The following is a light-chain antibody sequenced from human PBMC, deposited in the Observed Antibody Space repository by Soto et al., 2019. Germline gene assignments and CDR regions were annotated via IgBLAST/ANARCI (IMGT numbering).Light chain of an antibody. CDR3: QAYDSSLSAVV. CDR2: GDN. Sequence: QSVLTQPPSVSGAPGQRVTISCTGSSSSIGAGYDVHWYQQLPGTAPKLLISGDNNRPSGVPDRFSGSKSGTSASLAITGLQAEYEADYYCQAYDSSLSAVVFGGGTKVTVL. CDR1: SSSIGAGYD. J-gene: IGLJ2*01. V-gene: IGLV1-40*01.